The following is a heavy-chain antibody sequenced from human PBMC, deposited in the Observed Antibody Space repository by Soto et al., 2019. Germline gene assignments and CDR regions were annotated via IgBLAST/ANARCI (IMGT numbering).Heavy chain of an antibody. CDR3: ARVASGYDYDEDWFDP. V-gene: IGHV4-59*01. J-gene: IGHJ5*02. D-gene: IGHD5-12*01. Sequence: QVQLQESGPGLVKPSETLSLTCTVSGGSISSYYWSWIRQPPGKGLEWIGYIYYSGSTNYNPSLKSRVTISVDTAKNQFSLKLSPVTAADTAVYYCARVASGYDYDEDWFDPWGQGTLVTVSS. CDR1: GGSISSYY. CDR2: IYYSGST.